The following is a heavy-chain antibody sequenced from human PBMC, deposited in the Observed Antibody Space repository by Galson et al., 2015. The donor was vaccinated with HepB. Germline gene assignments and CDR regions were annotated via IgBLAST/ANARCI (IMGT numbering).Heavy chain of an antibody. J-gene: IGHJ6*02. Sequence: QSGAEVKKPGESLKISCKGSGYSFSRYWIAWVRQMPGRGLEWMGVIYPGGSNTRYSPSVQGQVTISADKSIDTAYVQWSSLKASDSAMYYCARLPYGSGGSNYYYGLDVWGQGTTVTVSS. CDR2: IYPGGSNT. D-gene: IGHD3-10*01. V-gene: IGHV5-51*01. CDR3: ARLPYGSGGSNYYYGLDV. CDR1: GYSFSRYW.